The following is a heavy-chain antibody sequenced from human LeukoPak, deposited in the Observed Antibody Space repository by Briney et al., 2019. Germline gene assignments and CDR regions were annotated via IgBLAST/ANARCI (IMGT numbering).Heavy chain of an antibody. V-gene: IGHV3-66*02. J-gene: IGHJ4*02. D-gene: IGHD1-26*01. CDR3: ARTSGSFAGYFDF. CDR2: MYSGGRT. CDR1: GFTVISNY. Sequence: GGSLRLSCAASGFTVISNYMYWVRQTPGKGLECISVMYSGGRTYYADSVKGRFTISRDNSKNMLFLQMNSLRTEDTALYYCARTSGSFAGYFDFWGQGTLVTVSS.